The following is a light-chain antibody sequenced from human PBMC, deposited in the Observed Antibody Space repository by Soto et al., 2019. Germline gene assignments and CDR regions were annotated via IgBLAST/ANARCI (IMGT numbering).Light chain of an antibody. CDR2: KAS. CDR3: QHPGT. J-gene: IGKJ1*01. V-gene: IGKV1-5*03. CDR1: QSISSW. Sequence: DIQMTQSPSTLSASVGDRFTITCRASQSISSWLAWYQQKPGKAPKLLIYKASSLESGVPSRFSGSGSGTEFTLTISSLQPDDFATYYCQHPGTFGQGTKVAIK.